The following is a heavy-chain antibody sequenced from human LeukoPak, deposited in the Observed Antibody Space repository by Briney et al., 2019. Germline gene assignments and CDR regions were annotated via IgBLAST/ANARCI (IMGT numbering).Heavy chain of an antibody. D-gene: IGHD2-8*01. CDR3: ARDHSGYCTNGVCYNFDY. J-gene: IGHJ4*02. Sequence: PGGSLRLSCAASGFTFSSYAMHWVRQAPGKGLEWVAVISYDGSNKYYADSVKGRFTISRDNSKNTLYLQMNSLRAEDTAVYYCARDHSGYCTNGVCYNFDYWGQGTLVTVSS. V-gene: IGHV3-30-3*01. CDR2: ISYDGSNK. CDR1: GFTFSSYA.